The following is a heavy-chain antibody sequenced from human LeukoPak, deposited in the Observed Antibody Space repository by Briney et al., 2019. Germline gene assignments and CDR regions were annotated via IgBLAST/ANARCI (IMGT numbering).Heavy chain of an antibody. V-gene: IGHV3-48*01. CDR3: ARTYDFGRGPPGDAFDN. Sequence: GGSLRLSCAASGFTVSTSYLSWVRQAPGKGLEWVSYIDARSGIVYYADSVQGRFTISRDDAKDSVFLQMNSLRVDDTAVYYCARTYDFGRGPPGDAFDNWGQGTLVTVPS. D-gene: IGHD3-3*01. CDR1: GFTVSTSY. CDR2: IDARSGIV. J-gene: IGHJ3*02.